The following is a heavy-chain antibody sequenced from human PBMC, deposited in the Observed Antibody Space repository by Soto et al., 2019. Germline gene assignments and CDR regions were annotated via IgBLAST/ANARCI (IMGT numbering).Heavy chain of an antibody. Sequence: QVQLVQSGAEVKNPGASVKVSCKASGYTFTRYGIVWARQAPGQGLAWRGWINTYNGNTNYAQNVQGRVTLTTDTSTSTAYMELRSLRSNDTAIYYCAMVDVYVTPSPQDVWGQGTTVIVSS. D-gene: IGHD3-16*01. CDR3: AMVDVYVTPSPQDV. CDR2: INTYNGNT. V-gene: IGHV1-18*01. J-gene: IGHJ6*02. CDR1: GYTFTRYG.